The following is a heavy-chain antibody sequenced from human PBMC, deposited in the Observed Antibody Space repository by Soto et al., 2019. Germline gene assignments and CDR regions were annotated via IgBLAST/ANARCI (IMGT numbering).Heavy chain of an antibody. CDR2: IGPSDSYT. J-gene: IGHJ3*02. D-gene: IGHD3-3*01. CDR3: ARRVSGGYYSDAFDI. Sequence: GESLKISFKGSGYSFTSYWISWVRQMPGKGLEWMGRIGPSDSYTNYSPSFQGHVTISADKSISTAYLQWSSLKASDTAMYYCARRVSGGYYSDAFDIWGQGTMVTVSS. V-gene: IGHV5-10-1*01. CDR1: GYSFTSYW.